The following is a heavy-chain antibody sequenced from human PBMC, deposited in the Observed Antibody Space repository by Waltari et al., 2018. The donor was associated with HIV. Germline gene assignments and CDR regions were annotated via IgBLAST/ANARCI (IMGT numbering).Heavy chain of an antibody. D-gene: IGHD3-22*01. V-gene: IGHV1-2*02. Sequence: QVQLVQSGAEVKKPGASVKVSCKASGYTFLGYYRYWVRQAPGRGLEWMGWIDPNSGDTNYAQKFQGRVTMTRDTSISTAYMELSRLRPDDTAVYYCARTYYYDSSGYYAPWGQGTLVTVSS. CDR1: GYTFLGYY. CDR3: ARTYYYDSSGYYAP. J-gene: IGHJ5*02. CDR2: IDPNSGDT.